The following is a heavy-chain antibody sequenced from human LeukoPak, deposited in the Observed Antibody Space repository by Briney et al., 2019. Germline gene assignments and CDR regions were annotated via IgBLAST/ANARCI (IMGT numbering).Heavy chain of an antibody. CDR1: GFTFSNYG. Sequence: PGGSLRLSCAASGFTFSNYGLSWVRQAPGKGLEWVSGISGSAERTYYADSVKGRFTISRDNSRNTLYLQMNNLRAEDTAIYYCANLLPYCGGDCLNTFDSWGQGTLLTVSS. J-gene: IGHJ4*02. CDR3: ANLLPYCGGDCLNTFDS. CDR2: ISGSAERT. D-gene: IGHD2-21*02. V-gene: IGHV3-23*01.